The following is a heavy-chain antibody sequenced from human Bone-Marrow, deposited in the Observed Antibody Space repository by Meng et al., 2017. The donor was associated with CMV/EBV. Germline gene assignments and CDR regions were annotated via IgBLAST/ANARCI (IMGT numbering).Heavy chain of an antibody. CDR3: ARTLVAANDPFDY. J-gene: IGHJ4*02. CDR1: GGSFSGYY. D-gene: IGHD6-6*01. CDR2: INHGGST. Sequence: AVYGGSFSGYYWSWICQPPGKGLEWIGEINHGGSTNCNPSLKGRVTISVDMSKNQFSLKLSSVTAADTAVYYCARTLVAANDPFDYWGKGTLVTVSS. V-gene: IGHV4-34*01.